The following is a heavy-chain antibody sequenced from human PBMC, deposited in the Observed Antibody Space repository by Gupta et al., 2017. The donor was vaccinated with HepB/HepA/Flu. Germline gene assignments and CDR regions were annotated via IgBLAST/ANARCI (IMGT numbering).Heavy chain of an antibody. D-gene: IGHD1-14*01. CDR3: ENQYNRAFDI. Sequence: SAIWHWIRQSPSRGLEWLGRTYYRSKWFNDYAVSVKSRMTINPDTSKNHFSMQLNSVTPEDTAVYYVENQYNRAFDIWGQGTVVTVSS. CDR1: SAI. V-gene: IGHV6-1*01. J-gene: IGHJ3*02. CDR2: TYYRSKWFN.